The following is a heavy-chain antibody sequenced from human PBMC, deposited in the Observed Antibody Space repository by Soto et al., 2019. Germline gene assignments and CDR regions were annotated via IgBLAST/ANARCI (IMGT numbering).Heavy chain of an antibody. V-gene: IGHV3-53*01. CDR3: ARDRHDFWSGYYAVSYYGMDV. CDR2: IYSGGST. J-gene: IGHJ6*02. D-gene: IGHD3-3*01. CDR1: GFTVSSNY. Sequence: VGSLRLSCAASGFTVSSNYMSWVRQAPGKGLEWVSVIYSGGSTYYADSVKGRFTISRDNSKNTLYLQMDSLRAEDTAVYYCARDRHDFWSGYYAVSYYGMDVWGQGTTVTVSS.